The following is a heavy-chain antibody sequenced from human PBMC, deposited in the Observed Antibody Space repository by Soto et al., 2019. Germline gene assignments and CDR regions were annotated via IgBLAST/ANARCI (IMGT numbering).Heavy chain of an antibody. D-gene: IGHD5-12*01. CDR2: IYYSGST. V-gene: IGHV4-59*08. Sequence: PSETLSLTCTVSGGSISSYYWSWIRQPPGKGLEWIGYIYYSGSTNYNPSLKSRVTISVDTSKNQFSLKLSSVTAADTAVYYCARHSEWLRLTDFDYWGQGTLVTVSS. CDR1: GGSISSYY. CDR3: ARHSEWLRLTDFDY. J-gene: IGHJ4*02.